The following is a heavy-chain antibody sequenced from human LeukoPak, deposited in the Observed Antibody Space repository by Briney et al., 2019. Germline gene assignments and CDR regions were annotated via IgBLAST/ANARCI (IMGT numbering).Heavy chain of an antibody. CDR2: IYYSGST. J-gene: IGHJ4*02. Sequence: PETLSLTCTVSGGSISSYYWSWIRQPPGKGLEWIGYIYYSGSTNYNPSLKSRVTISVDTSKNQFSLKLSSVTAADTAVYYCARARWAGSSWYYFDYWGQGTLVTVSS. V-gene: IGHV4-59*01. D-gene: IGHD6-13*01. CDR3: ARARWAGSSWYYFDY. CDR1: GGSISSYY.